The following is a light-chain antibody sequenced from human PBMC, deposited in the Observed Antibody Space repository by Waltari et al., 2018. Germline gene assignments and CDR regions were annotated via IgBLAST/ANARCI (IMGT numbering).Light chain of an antibody. CDR1: SSDVGGYHY. J-gene: IGLJ1*01. CDR2: EVS. CDR3: SSYTSSSNV. Sequence: QSALTHPASVSGSPAQSITISCTGTSSDVGGYHYVSWYQQHPGKAPKLMIYEVSNRPSGVSNRFSGSKSGNTASLTISGLQAEDEADYYCSSYTSSSNVFGTGTKVTVL. V-gene: IGLV2-14*01.